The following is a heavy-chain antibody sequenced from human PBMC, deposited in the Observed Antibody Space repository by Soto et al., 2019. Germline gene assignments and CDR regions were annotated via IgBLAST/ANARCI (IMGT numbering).Heavy chain of an antibody. CDR2: IYYSGST. CDR1: GGSISSGDYY. D-gene: IGHD2-8*01. J-gene: IGHJ6*02. V-gene: IGHV4-30-4*01. CDR3: AAPYCTNGVCYQSGMDV. Sequence: SETLSLTCTVSGGSISSGDYYWSWIRQPPGKGLEWIGYIYYSGSTYYNPSLKSRVTISVDTSKNQFSLKLSSVTAADTAVYYCAAPYCTNGVCYQSGMDVWGQGTTVTVSS.